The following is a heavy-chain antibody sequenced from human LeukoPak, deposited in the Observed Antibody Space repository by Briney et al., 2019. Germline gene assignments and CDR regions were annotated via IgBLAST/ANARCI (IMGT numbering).Heavy chain of an antibody. CDR1: GYTFTSYY. J-gene: IGHJ3*02. D-gene: IGHD3-16*02. V-gene: IGHV1-46*01. CDR2: INPSGGST. CDR3: ARDRMITFGGVIAHAAFDI. Sequence: ASVKVSCKASGYTFTSYYMHWVRQAPGQGLEWMGIINPSGGSTSYAQKFQGRVTMTRDTSTSTVYMELSSLRSEDTAVYYCARDRMITFGGVIAHAAFDIWGQGTMVTVSS.